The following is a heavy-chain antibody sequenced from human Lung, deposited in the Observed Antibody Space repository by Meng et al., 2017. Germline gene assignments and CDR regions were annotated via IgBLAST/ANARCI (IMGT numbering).Heavy chain of an antibody. CDR1: GGSFSDYY. D-gene: IGHD4-11*01. V-gene: IGHV4-34*01. Sequence: QVQLQQWGPGLLKPSEPLSLTCVVSGGSFSDYYWSWIRQPPGKGLEWIGEINHSGSTNYNPSLESRATISVDTSQNNLSLKLSSVTAADSAVYYCARGPTTMAHDFDYWGQGTLVTASS. CDR2: INHSGST. J-gene: IGHJ4*02. CDR3: ARGPTTMAHDFDY.